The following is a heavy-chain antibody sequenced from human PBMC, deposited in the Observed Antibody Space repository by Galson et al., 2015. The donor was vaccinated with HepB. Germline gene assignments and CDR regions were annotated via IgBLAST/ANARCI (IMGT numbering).Heavy chain of an antibody. Sequence: SVKVSCKASGGTFSSYAISWVRQAPGQGLEWMGGIIPIFGTANYAQKFQGRVTITADESTSTAYMELSSLRSEDTAVYYCARGDSERWLQFYYFDYWGQGTLVTVSS. J-gene: IGHJ4*02. CDR1: GGTFSSYA. CDR3: ARGDSERWLQFYYFDY. CDR2: IIPIFGTA. D-gene: IGHD5-24*01. V-gene: IGHV1-69*13.